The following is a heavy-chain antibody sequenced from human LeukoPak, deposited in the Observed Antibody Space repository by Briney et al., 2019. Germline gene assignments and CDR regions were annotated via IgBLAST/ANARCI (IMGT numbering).Heavy chain of an antibody. J-gene: IGHJ4*02. CDR3: ARAGYCSSASCPRNFDY. Sequence: PGGSLRLSCAASGFTVSSNYMSWVRQAPGKGLEWVSVIYSGGSTYYADSVKGRFTISRDNSKNTLYLQMNSLRAEDTAVYYCARAGYCSSASCPRNFDYWGQGTLVTVSS. V-gene: IGHV3-66*01. CDR1: GFTVSSNY. CDR2: IYSGGST. D-gene: IGHD2-2*01.